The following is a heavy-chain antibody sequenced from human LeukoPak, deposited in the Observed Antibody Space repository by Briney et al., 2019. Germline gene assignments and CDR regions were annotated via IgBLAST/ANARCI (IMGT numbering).Heavy chain of an antibody. D-gene: IGHD6-6*01. CDR2: ISAYNGNT. CDR1: GYTFTSYG. J-gene: IGHJ3*02. CDR3: ASSSSSLDAFDI. Sequence: ASVKVSCKASGYTFTSYGISWVRQAPGQGLEWMGWISAYNGNTNYAQKLQGRVTMTTDTSTSTAYMELRSLRSDDTAVYYCASSSSSLDAFDIWGQGTMVTVSS. V-gene: IGHV1-18*01.